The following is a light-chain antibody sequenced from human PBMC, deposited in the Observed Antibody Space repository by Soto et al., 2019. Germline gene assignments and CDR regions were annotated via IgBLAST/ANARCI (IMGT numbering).Light chain of an antibody. CDR2: GAS. CDR1: QTVISNY. CDR3: QQYTGPPTT. Sequence: EIILTQSPDTLSLSPGEIATLSCRASQTVISNYLAWGQQRPGQAPRLLIYGASTRAAGIPDRFSGSGSGTDFTLTITRLEPEDSAVYFCQQYTGPPTTLGQGTTVDIK. J-gene: IGKJ1*01. V-gene: IGKV3-20*01.